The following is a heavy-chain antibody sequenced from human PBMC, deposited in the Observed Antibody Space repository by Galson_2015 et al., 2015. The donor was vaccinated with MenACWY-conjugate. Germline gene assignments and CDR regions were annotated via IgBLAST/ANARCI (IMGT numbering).Heavy chain of an antibody. CDR3: AKGPAASRPSYFDF. V-gene: IGHV3-23*01. D-gene: IGHD2-2*01. CDR1: GFTFSRSA. Sequence: SLRLSCATSGFTFSRSAMSWVRQAPGEGLEWVSAITNTGGDTYHADSVKGRFTIARDNSKNTLFLQLNTVKAEDTAVYYCAKGPAASRPSYFDFWGPGTLVPVSS. J-gene: IGHJ4*02. CDR2: ITNTGGDT.